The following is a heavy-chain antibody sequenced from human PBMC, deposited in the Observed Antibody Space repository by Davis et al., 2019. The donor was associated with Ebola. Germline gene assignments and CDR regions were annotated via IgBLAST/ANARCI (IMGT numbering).Heavy chain of an antibody. J-gene: IGHJ5*02. D-gene: IGHD3-22*01. CDR2: ISAYGDHI. V-gene: IGHV3-21*01. Sequence: GGSLRLSCAASGLPFTTYTFNWVRQAPGKGLEWVSSISAYGDHIYYADSVRGRFTVSRENAENSMFLQMNSLRAEDTAVYYCARERDYYDTAAYHPRGWLDLWGQGTLVIVSS. CDR1: GLPFTTYT. CDR3: ARERDYYDTAAYHPRGWLDL.